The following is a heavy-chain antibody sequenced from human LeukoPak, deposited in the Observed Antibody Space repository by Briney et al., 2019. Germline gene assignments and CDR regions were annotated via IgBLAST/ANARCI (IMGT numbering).Heavy chain of an antibody. CDR3: ARVDSSSWYNYYGMDV. V-gene: IGHV4-59*01. J-gene: IGHJ6*02. CDR2: IYYSGST. Sequence: PSETLSLTCTVSGGSISSYYWSWIRQPPGKGLEWIGYIYYSGSTNYNPSLKSRVTISVDTSKNQFSLKLSSVTAADTAVYYCARVDSSSWYNYYGMDVWGQGTTVTVSS. D-gene: IGHD6-13*01. CDR1: GGSISSYY.